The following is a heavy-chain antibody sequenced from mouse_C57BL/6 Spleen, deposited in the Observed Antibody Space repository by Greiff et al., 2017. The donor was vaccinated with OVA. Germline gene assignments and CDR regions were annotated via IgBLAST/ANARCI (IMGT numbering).Heavy chain of an antibody. D-gene: IGHD1-1*01. CDR2: INPNNGGT. Sequence: DVQLQESGPELVKPGASVKMSCKASGYTFTDYNMHWVKQSHGKSLEWIGYINPNNGGTSYNQKFKGKATLTVNKSSSTAYMELRSLTSEDSAVYYCARDALRGYFDYWGQGTTLTVSS. J-gene: IGHJ2*01. CDR3: ARDALRGYFDY. V-gene: IGHV1-22*01. CDR1: GYTFTDYN.